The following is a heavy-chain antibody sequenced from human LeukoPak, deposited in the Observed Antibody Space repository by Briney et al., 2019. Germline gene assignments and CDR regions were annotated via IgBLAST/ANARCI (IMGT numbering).Heavy chain of an antibody. CDR3: ARLKQQLVRLLSRDTTYYYYYYMDV. Sequence: GGSLRLSCAASGFTFSNYWMTWVRRAPGKGLEWVANIRRDGSETHYVDSVMGRFTISRDNAKNSLYLQMNSLRAEDTAVYYCARLKQQLVRLLSRDTTYYYYYYMDVWGKGTTVTVSS. CDR1: GFTFSNYW. V-gene: IGHV3-7*01. J-gene: IGHJ6*03. D-gene: IGHD6-13*01. CDR2: IRRDGSET.